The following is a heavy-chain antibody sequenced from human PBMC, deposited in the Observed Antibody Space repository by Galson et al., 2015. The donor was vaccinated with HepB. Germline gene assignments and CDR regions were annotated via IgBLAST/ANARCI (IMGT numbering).Heavy chain of an antibody. Sequence: LRLSCAASGFTFSSYGMHWVRQAPGKGLEWVAFIRYDGSNKYYADSVKGRFTISRDNSKNTLYLQMNSLRAEDTAVYYCAKAVNWNVLSGMDVWGQGTTVTVSS. CDR2: IRYDGSNK. D-gene: IGHD1-1*01. CDR3: AKAVNWNVLSGMDV. J-gene: IGHJ6*02. V-gene: IGHV3-30*02. CDR1: GFTFSSYG.